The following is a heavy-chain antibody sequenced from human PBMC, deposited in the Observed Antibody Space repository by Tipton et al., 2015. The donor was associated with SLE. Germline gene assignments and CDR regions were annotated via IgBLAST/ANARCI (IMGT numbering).Heavy chain of an antibody. CDR2: IYYSVTT. J-gene: IGHJ4*02. CDR1: GGSISGHY. V-gene: IGHV4-59*11. CDR3: ARSAFCGGDCYFD. Sequence: GLVKPSETLSLTCTVSGGSISGHYWSWIRQPPGKGLEYIGFIYYSVTTHYNPSLKSRVTISADTSKNQFSLRLTTVTAADTAVYYCARSAFCGGDCYFDWGQGTLVTVSS. D-gene: IGHD2-21*01.